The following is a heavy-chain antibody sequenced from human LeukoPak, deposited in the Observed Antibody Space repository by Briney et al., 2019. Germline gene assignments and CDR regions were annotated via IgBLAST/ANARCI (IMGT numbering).Heavy chain of an antibody. CDR2: ISGSGGST. V-gene: IGHV3-23*01. CDR3: ARKGCQGLRFPIDY. CDR1: GFTFSSYA. J-gene: IGHJ4*02. D-gene: IGHD3-3*01. Sequence: PGGSLRLSCAASGFTFSSYAMSWVRQAPGKGLEWVSAISGSGGSTYYADSVKGRFTISRDNSKNTLYLQMNSLRAEDTAVYYCARKGCQGLRFPIDYWGQGTLVTVSS.